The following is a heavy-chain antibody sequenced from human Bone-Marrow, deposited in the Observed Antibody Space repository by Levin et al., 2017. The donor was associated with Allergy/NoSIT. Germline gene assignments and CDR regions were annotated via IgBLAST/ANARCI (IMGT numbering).Heavy chain of an antibody. CDR2: IDWNDDK. CDR1: GLSLSTSGVR. Sequence: SGPTLVKPTQTLTLTCTLSGLSLSTSGVRVSWIRQPPGKAPEWLARIDWNDDKFYTTSLRPRLTIAKDTSRNQVVLTMTNMDPVDTATYYCVRIYSVYDSDAFDIWGHGTVVTVSS. CDR3: VRIYSVYDSDAFDI. J-gene: IGHJ3*02. D-gene: IGHD5/OR15-5a*01. V-gene: IGHV2-70*04.